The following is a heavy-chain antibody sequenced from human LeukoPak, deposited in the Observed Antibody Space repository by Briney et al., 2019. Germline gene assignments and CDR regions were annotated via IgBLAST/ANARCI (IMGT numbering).Heavy chain of an antibody. CDR2: INHSGST. J-gene: IGHJ3*02. CDR1: GGSFSGYY. Sequence: PSETLSLTCAVYGGSFSGYYWSWIRQPPGKGLEWVGEINHSGSTNYNPSLKSRVTISVDTSKNQFSLKLSSVTAADTAVYYCATGFYYDSRDAFDIWGQGTMVTVSP. D-gene: IGHD3-22*01. CDR3: ATGFYYDSRDAFDI. V-gene: IGHV4-34*01.